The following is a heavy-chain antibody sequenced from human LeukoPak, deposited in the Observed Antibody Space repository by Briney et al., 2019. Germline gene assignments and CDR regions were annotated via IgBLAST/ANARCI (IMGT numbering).Heavy chain of an antibody. J-gene: IGHJ4*02. CDR3: AREYCTRTTCYFDY. CDR2: IYYSGST. V-gene: IGHV4-59*11. CDR1: GGSISSHY. Sequence: SETLSLTCTVSGGSISSHYWGWIRQPPGKGLEWIGYIYYSGSTNYNPSLKSRVTISVDTSRNQFSLKLSSVTAADTAVYYCAREYCTRTTCYFDYWGQGTLVTVSS. D-gene: IGHD2-2*01.